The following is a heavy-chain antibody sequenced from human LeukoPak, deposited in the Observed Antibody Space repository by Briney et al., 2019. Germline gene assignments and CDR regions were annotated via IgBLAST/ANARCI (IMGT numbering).Heavy chain of an antibody. CDR3: AKSELSYYYYYMDV. Sequence: PGGSLRLSCAASGFTFSSYWMHWVRHAPGKGLMWVSRINSDGSTTSYADSVKGRFTISRDNAKNTLYLQMNSLRAEDTAVYYCAKSELSYYYYYMDVWGKGTTVTVSS. CDR2: INSDGSTT. D-gene: IGHD3-16*02. CDR1: GFTFSSYW. V-gene: IGHV3-74*01. J-gene: IGHJ6*03.